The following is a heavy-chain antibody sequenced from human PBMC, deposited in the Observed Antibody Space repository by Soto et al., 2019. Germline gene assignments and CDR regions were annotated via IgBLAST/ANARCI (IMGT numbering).Heavy chain of an antibody. V-gene: IGHV3-74*01. CDR2: INTEGTST. Sequence: GGSLRLSCADSGFSFSSYWMHWVRQGPEKGLVWVARINTEGTSTNYADSVEGRFTISRDNAKNTLYLHLNSLRAEDTAVYYCAKAEYGGNSFGGKFDSWGQGILVTVSS. CDR3: AKAEYGGNSFGGKFDS. CDR1: GFSFSSYW. J-gene: IGHJ4*02. D-gene: IGHD4-17*01.